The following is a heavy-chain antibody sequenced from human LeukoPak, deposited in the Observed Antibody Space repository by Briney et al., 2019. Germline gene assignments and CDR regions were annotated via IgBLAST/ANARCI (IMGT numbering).Heavy chain of an antibody. CDR1: GFTFSIYS. D-gene: IGHD3-10*01. Sequence: GGSLRLSCAASGFTFSIYSVNWVRQAPGKGLEWVSSISSSSSYIYYADSGKGRCTIPKDNAKNSLYLQMNSLRAEDTAVYYCARDGGGEYLDLEAFDIWGQGTMVTVSS. CDR3: ARDGGGEYLDLEAFDI. V-gene: IGHV3-21*01. CDR2: ISSSSSYI. J-gene: IGHJ3*02.